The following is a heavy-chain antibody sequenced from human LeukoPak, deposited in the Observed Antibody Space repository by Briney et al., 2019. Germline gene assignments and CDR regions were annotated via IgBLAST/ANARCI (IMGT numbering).Heavy chain of an antibody. Sequence: PGGSLRLSCAASGFTFSSYWMHWVRQAPGKGLVWVSRVNSDGSNTTYADSVKGRFTISRDNAKNSLYLQMNSLRAEDTALYYCAKDIQALLLSSHHHDYFDYWGQGTLVTVSS. D-gene: IGHD2-15*01. CDR2: VNSDGSNT. V-gene: IGHV3-74*01. CDR3: AKDIQALLLSSHHHDYFDY. J-gene: IGHJ4*02. CDR1: GFTFSSYW.